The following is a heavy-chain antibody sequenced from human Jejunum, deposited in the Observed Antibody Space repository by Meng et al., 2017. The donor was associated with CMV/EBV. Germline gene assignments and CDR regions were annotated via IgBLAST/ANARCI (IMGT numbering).Heavy chain of an antibody. CDR1: GGSMSSTNW. CDR2: IYHSGST. CDR3: ARADKVRFDY. J-gene: IGHJ4*02. V-gene: IGHV4-4*02. Sequence: GQVQESGPGLVKPSGTLSLTCAVSGGSMSSTNWWSWVRQPPGKGLEWIGEIYHSGSTNYNPSLKSRVSISADKSKNQFSLKLSSVTAADTAVYYCARADKVRFDYWGQGTLVTSPQ.